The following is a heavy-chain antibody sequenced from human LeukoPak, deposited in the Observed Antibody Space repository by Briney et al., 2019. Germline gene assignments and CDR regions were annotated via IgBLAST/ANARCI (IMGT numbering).Heavy chain of an antibody. Sequence: SGTLSLTCAVSGDSISSNNWWSWVRQPPGKGLEWIGEIYQSGGTNYNPSLKSRVTISVETSMNQFFLKLSSVTAADTAVYYCAREGEWELLRHPFDYWGQGTLVTVSS. V-gene: IGHV4-4*02. CDR1: GDSISSNNW. CDR2: IYQSGGT. J-gene: IGHJ4*02. CDR3: AREGEWELLRHPFDY. D-gene: IGHD1-26*01.